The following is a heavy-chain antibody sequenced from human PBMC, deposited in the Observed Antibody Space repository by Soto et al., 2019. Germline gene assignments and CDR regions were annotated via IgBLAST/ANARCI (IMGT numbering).Heavy chain of an antibody. CDR3: ANDIGPPGMSWFDP. CDR2: ISWNSGSI. Sequence: GGSLRLSCAASGFTFDDYAMHWVRQAPGKGLEWVSGISWNSGSIGYADSVKGRFTISRDNAKNSLYLQMNSLRAEDTALYYCANDIGPPGMSWFDPWGQGTLVTVSS. J-gene: IGHJ5*02. V-gene: IGHV3-9*01. CDR1: GFTFDDYA. D-gene: IGHD3-10*01.